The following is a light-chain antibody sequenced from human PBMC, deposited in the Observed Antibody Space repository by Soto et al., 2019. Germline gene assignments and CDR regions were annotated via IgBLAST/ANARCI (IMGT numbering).Light chain of an antibody. Sequence: DIQMTQSPSSLSASVGDRVIITCRASQGIGDDLGWYQQKPGKAPKRLIYAASSLQSGVPSRFGGSGSGTDFTPTISSLQPDDFASYYGLQHNTYPWTFGPGTKVEVK. CDR3: LQHNTYPWT. CDR1: QGIGDD. V-gene: IGKV1-17*01. CDR2: AAS. J-gene: IGKJ1*01.